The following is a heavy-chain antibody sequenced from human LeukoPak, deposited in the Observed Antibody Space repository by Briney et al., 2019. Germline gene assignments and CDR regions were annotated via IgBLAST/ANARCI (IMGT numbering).Heavy chain of an antibody. CDR1: GGSISSGSYY. V-gene: IGHV4-39*01. CDR2: FYYSGTT. J-gene: IGHJ6*03. D-gene: IGHD4-17*01. CDR3: ARHRESDFGYYYYMDV. Sequence: SETLSLTYTVSGGSISSGSYYWSWIRQPAGKGLEWIGTFYYSGTTYYNPSLKSRLTISVDTSKNQFSLKLSSVTAADTSVYYCARHRESDFGYYYYMDVWGKGTTVTVSS.